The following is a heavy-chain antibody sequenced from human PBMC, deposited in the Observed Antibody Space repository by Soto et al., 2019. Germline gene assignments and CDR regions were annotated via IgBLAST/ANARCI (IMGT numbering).Heavy chain of an antibody. J-gene: IGHJ6*02. Sequence: QVQLVQSGAEVRTPGASVKISCKASGYTFRSHGVQWVRQAPGQRLEWVGWSNGGNGFTKYSQEFQDRVTITRDTAASTIYMELNSLTSDDTAVYYCARLSYSDALDVWGQGTTVTVSS. V-gene: IGHV1-3*02. D-gene: IGHD4-17*01. CDR1: GYTFRSHG. CDR2: SNGGNGFT. CDR3: ARLSYSDALDV.